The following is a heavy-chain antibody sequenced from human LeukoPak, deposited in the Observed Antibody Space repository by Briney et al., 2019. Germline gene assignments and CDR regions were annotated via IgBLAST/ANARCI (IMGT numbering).Heavy chain of an antibody. V-gene: IGHV3-30*04. J-gene: IGHJ5*01. CDR1: GFTFSSYA. Sequence: GRSLRLSCAASGFTFSSYAMHWVRQAPGKGLEWVAVISYDGSNKYYADSVKGRFTISRDNSKNTLYLQMNSLRAEDTAVYYCARDEGPNSGYDSWGQGTLVTVSS. CDR2: ISYDGSNK. D-gene: IGHD5-12*01. CDR3: ARDEGPNSGYDS.